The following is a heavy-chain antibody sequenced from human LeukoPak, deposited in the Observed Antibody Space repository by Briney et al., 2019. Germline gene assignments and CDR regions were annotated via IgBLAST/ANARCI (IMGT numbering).Heavy chain of an antibody. J-gene: IGHJ5*02. CDR3: ARDSLGYCSGGSCHEIP. CDR1: GFTFITYS. D-gene: IGHD2-15*01. CDR2: ISSSSYI. V-gene: IGHV3-21*01. Sequence: PGGSLRLSGAASGFTFITYSRNWVRQPPGRGRGWVSSISSSSYIYYADSVKGRFTISRDNAKNSLYLQMNSLRAEDTAVYYCARDSLGYCSGGSCHEIPWGQGTLVTVSS.